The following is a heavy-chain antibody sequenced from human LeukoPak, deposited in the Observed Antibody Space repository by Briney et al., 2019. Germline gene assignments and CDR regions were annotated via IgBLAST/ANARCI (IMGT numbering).Heavy chain of an antibody. CDR3: ATLKAAAVYYYYMDV. V-gene: IGHV4-39*01. D-gene: IGHD6-13*01. CDR1: GGSISSTSYY. CDR2: FFYSGST. Sequence: SETLSLTCIVSGGSISSTSYYWGRIRQPPGKGLGWIGSFFYSGSTYYNPSLKSRVTISVESSKNQFSLKLSSVTAADTALYYCATLKAAAVYYYYMDVWGKGTTVTVSS. J-gene: IGHJ6*03.